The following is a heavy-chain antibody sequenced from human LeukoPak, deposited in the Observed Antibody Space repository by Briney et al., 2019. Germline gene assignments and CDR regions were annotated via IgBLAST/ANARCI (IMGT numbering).Heavy chain of an antibody. J-gene: IGHJ2*01. D-gene: IGHD6-19*01. CDR2: ISGSGSST. CDR1: GFTFTSYA. Sequence: GGSLRLSCAASGFTFTSYAMNWVRQAPGKGLERVSTISGSGSSTYYVDSVRGRFTISRDNSKNTLYLQKNSLRADDTAIYYCAKSMTLQWRGFFDLWGRGTHVTVSS. V-gene: IGHV3-23*01. CDR3: AKSMTLQWRGFFDL.